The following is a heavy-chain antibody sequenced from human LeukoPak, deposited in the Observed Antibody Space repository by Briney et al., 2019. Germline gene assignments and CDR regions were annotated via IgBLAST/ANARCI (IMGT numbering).Heavy chain of an antibody. D-gene: IGHD3-9*01. Sequence: ASVKVSCKASGHTFTNYGITWVRQAPGQGLEWMGWISAYNGNTNYAQKLQGRVTMTTDTSTSTAYMELRSLGSDETAVYYCARVDLLTGYYFFDYWGQGTLVTVSS. CDR1: GHTFTNYG. CDR2: ISAYNGNT. CDR3: ARVDLLTGYYFFDY. J-gene: IGHJ4*02. V-gene: IGHV1-18*01.